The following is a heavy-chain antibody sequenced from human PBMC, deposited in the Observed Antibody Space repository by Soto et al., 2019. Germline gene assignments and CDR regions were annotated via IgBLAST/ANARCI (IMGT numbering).Heavy chain of an antibody. CDR1: GFTFDDYA. CDR2: ISWNSGSI. CDR3: AKGGDYVFLEYFQH. Sequence: EVQLVESGGGLVQPGRSLRLSCAASGFTFDDYAMHWVRQAPGKGLEWVSGISWNSGSIGYADSVEGRFTISRDNAKNSLYLQMNSLRAEDTALYYCAKGGDYVFLEYFQHWGQGTLVTVSS. V-gene: IGHV3-9*01. J-gene: IGHJ1*01. D-gene: IGHD4-17*01.